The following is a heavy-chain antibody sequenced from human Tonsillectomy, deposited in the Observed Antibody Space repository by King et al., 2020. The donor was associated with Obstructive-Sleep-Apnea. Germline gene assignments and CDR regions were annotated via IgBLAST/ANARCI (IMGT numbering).Heavy chain of an antibody. D-gene: IGHD4-17*01. CDR1: GFTFSSYS. CDR3: ARLVDDYGDYVNWFFDL. J-gene: IGHJ2*01. V-gene: IGHV3-48*02. Sequence: EVQLVESGGGLVQPGGSMRLSCVASGFTFSSYSVNWVRQVPGKGLEWVAHITSNSRTRFYAVSVKGRFTISRDNAKNSLFLQMSSLRDEDSAVYYCARLVDDYGDYVNWFFDLWGRGTLVTVSS. CDR2: ITSNSRTR.